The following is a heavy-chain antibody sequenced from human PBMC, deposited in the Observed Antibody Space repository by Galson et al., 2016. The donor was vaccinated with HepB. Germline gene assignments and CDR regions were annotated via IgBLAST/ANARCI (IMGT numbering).Heavy chain of an antibody. CDR1: GGSFSGSY. D-gene: IGHD6-19*01. CDR2: IYHSGTA. CDR3: ARAEKYSSGWYGFIDY. Sequence: SETLSLTCAVYGGSFSGSYWSWLRQSPGKGLEWIGEIYHSGTANYNPSPKSRVTMSVATSKNQFSLRLRSVTAADTAVYYCARAEKYSSGWYGFIDYWGQGTLVSVSS. J-gene: IGHJ4*02. V-gene: IGHV4-34*01.